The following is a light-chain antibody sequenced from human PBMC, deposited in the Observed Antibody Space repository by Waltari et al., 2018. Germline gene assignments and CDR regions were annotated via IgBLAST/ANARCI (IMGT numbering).Light chain of an antibody. CDR1: QSIGNNY. J-gene: IGKJ1*01. CDR3: HQYDRSPWT. CDR2: AAS. V-gene: IGKV3-20*01. Sequence: ENVLTQSPGTLSLSPGERATLSCSASQSIGNNYLAWYQQKPGQAPRLLIYAASIRATGIPDRFSGSGSGTDFTLTISRLEPEDFAVFYCHQYDRSPWTFGQGTKVEF.